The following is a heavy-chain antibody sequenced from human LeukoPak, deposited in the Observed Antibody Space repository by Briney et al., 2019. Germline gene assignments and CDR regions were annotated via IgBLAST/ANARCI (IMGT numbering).Heavy chain of an antibody. CDR3: AGAQTDSNQYGMDV. J-gene: IGHJ6*02. CDR1: GFTFSVYS. CDR2: ISSSSSYI. Sequence: GGSLRLSCVASGFTFSVYSMNWVRQAPGKGLEWVSSISSSSSYIYYAESVKGRFTISRDNAKDSLYLQMNSLRAEDTAVYYCAGAQTDSNQYGMDVWGQGTTVTVSS. V-gene: IGHV3-21*01. D-gene: IGHD4-11*01.